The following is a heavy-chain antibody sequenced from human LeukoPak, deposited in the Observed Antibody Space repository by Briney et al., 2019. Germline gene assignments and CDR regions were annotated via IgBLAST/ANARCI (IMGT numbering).Heavy chain of an antibody. V-gene: IGHV1-69*13. CDR3: AAIPMDYYYYYGMDV. CDR2: IIPIFGTA. D-gene: IGHD3-10*01. CDR1: GYTFTSYG. Sequence: GASVKVSCKASGYTFTSYGISWVRQAPGQGLEWMGGIIPIFGTANYAQKFQGRVTITADESTSTAYMELSSLRSEDTAVYYCAAIPMDYYYYYGMDVWGQGTTVTVSS. J-gene: IGHJ6*02.